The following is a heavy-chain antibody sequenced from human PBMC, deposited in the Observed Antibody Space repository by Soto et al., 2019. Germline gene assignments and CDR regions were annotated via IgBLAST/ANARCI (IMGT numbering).Heavy chain of an antibody. D-gene: IGHD3-10*01. J-gene: IGHJ4*02. CDR1: GFSVSRNY. Sequence: QLVETGGGWIQPGTSLTLSCAASGFSVSRNYMTWVRQAPGKGLGWVSFVYSGGATFYADSVKGRFILSRDDSQNTMYLQMNNLRAEDTAVYYCARVPGRLWGRGTLVTVAS. V-gene: IGHV3-53*02. CDR2: VYSGGAT. CDR3: ARVPGRL.